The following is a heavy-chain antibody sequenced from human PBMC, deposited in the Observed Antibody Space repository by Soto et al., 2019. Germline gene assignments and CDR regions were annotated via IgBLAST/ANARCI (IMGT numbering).Heavy chain of an antibody. Sequence: ASVKVSCAASGSTITSSAPHWVRQSPRQGLEWIGWIRAVNGHIKHPQPFQHRVTITRDTSASTAYRELRSLRFEDTAVYYGARDGAVARDSNCDYGGQGTRGPVSS. CDR1: GSTITSSA. D-gene: IGHD6-19*01. J-gene: IGHJ4*02. CDR3: ARDGAVARDSNCDY. V-gene: IGHV1-3*01. CDR2: IRAVNGHI.